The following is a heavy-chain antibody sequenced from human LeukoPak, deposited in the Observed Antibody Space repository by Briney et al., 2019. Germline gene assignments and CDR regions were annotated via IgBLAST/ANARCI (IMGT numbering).Heavy chain of an antibody. CDR3: ASGFTGTFTDY. CDR1: GFTFSSYS. D-gene: IGHD1-1*01. Sequence: GGSLRLSCAASGFTFSSYSMNWVRQAPGKGLEWVSSISGSSSYIYYADSVKGRFTISRDNAKNSLYLQMNSLRAEDTAVYYCASGFTGTFTDYWGQGTLVTVSS. J-gene: IGHJ4*02. CDR2: ISGSSSYI. V-gene: IGHV3-21*01.